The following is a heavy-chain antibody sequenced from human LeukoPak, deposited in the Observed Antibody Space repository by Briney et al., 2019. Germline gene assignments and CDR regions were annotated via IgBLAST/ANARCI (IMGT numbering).Heavy chain of an antibody. D-gene: IGHD2-2*01. CDR2: MNPNSGNT. Sequence: ASVKVSCKASGYTFTSYGISWVRQATGQGLEWMGWMNPNSGNTGYAQKFQGRVTMTRNTSISTAYMELRSLRSDDTAVYYCARGRYCSSTSCRRAEYFQHWGQGTLVTVSS. CDR1: GYTFTSYG. J-gene: IGHJ1*01. CDR3: ARGRYCSSTSCRRAEYFQH. V-gene: IGHV1-8*02.